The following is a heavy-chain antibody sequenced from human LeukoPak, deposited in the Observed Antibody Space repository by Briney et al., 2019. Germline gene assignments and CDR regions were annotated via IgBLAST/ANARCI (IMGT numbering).Heavy chain of an antibody. J-gene: IGHJ5*02. CDR2: ISYDGSNK. CDR3: ARDPTIFGVVINWFDP. D-gene: IGHD3-3*01. CDR1: GFTFSSYA. Sequence: GRSLRLSCAASGFTFSSYAMHWVRQAPGKGLEWVAVISYDGSNKYYADSVKGRFTISRDNSKNTLYLQMNSLRAEDTAVYYCARDPTIFGVVINWFDPWGQGTLVTVSS. V-gene: IGHV3-30-3*01.